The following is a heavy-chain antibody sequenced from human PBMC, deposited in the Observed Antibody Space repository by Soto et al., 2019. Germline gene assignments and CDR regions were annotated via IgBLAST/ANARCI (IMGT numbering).Heavy chain of an antibody. CDR1: GFTFSKAW. J-gene: IGHJ4*02. Sequence: EVQLVESGGGLVKPGGSLRLSCAASGFTFSKAWMSWVRQAPGKGLEWVGRIKSKTDGGTTDYAAPVKGRFTISRDDSKNTLYLQMNSLKTEDTAVYYCTTIRAIFGVVTYWGQGTLVTVSS. CDR2: IKSKTDGGTT. CDR3: TTIRAIFGVVTY. V-gene: IGHV3-15*01. D-gene: IGHD3-3*01.